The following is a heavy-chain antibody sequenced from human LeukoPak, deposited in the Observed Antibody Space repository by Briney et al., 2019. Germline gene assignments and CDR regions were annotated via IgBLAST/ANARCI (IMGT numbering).Heavy chain of an antibody. J-gene: IGHJ4*02. Sequence: GRSLRLSCAASGFTFSSYAMHWVRQAPGKGLEWVAGISYDGSNKYYADSVKGRFTISRDNAKNSLYLQMNSLRAEDTALYYCAKAKIYDSSVFLSWGQGTLVTVSS. CDR2: ISYDGSNK. D-gene: IGHD3-22*01. CDR1: GFTFSSYA. V-gene: IGHV3-30*04. CDR3: AKAKIYDSSVFLS.